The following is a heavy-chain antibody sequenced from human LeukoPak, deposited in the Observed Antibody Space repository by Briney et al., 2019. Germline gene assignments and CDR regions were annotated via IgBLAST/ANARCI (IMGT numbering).Heavy chain of an antibody. V-gene: IGHV3-23*01. J-gene: IGHJ3*02. CDR2: ISGGGGTT. D-gene: IGHD5-24*01. CDR1: GFTLSSYA. Sequence: GSLRLSCAASGFTLSSYAMSWVRQAPGKGLEWVSAISGGGGTTYYADSVRGRFTISRDIFKNTLYLQMNSLRAEDTAVYHCVKSAGKDGYRDVFDIWGQGTVVTVSS. CDR3: VKSAGKDGYRDVFDI.